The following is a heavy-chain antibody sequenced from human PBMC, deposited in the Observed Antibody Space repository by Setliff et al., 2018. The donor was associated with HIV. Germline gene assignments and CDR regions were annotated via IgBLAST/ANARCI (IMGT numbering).Heavy chain of an antibody. J-gene: IGHJ3*02. V-gene: IGHV3-74*03. CDR2: MNSDGSRT. CDR3: ARPVEIGRHPVAGQRDAFDI. D-gene: IGHD6-19*01. CDR1: GFTFSSYW. Sequence: GESLKISCAASGFTFSSYWMHWVRQLPGKGLVWVSSMNSDGSRTTYADSVKGRFTISRDNSKKMLYVQMNSLRAEDTAVYYCARPVEIGRHPVAGQRDAFDIWGQGTMVTV.